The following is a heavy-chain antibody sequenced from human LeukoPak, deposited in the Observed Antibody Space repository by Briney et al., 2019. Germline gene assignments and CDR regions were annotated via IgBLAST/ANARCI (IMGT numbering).Heavy chain of an antibody. V-gene: IGHV3-23*01. D-gene: IGHD6-6*01. CDR1: GFTFSSYA. J-gene: IGHJ6*02. CDR2: ISASGGYT. Sequence: PGGSLRLSCAASGFTFSSYAMSWVRQAPGKGLEWVSSISASGGYTYYADSVKGRFTTSRDNSKNTLYLQMNSLRAEDTAVYYCAKDPYSSSSGGPYGMDVWGQGTTVTVSS. CDR3: AKDPYSSSSGGPYGMDV.